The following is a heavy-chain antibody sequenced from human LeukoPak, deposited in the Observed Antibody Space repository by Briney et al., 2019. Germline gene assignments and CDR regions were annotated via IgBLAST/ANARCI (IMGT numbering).Heavy chain of an antibody. CDR2: ISGSGGST. J-gene: IGHJ4*02. CDR1: GFTFSSYA. CDR3: ARQKRYCSSTSCYTFDY. V-gene: IGHV3-23*01. Sequence: GGSLRLSCAASGFTFSSYAMSWVRQAPGKGLEWVSAISGSGGSTYYADSVKGRFTISRDNSKNTLYLQMNSLRAEDTAVYYCARQKRYCSSTSCYTFDYWGQGTLVTVSS. D-gene: IGHD2-2*02.